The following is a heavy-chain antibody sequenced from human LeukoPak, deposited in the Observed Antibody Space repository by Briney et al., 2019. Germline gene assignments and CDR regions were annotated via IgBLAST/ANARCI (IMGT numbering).Heavy chain of an antibody. Sequence: GGSLRLSCAASGFTFSSYSMNWVRQAPGKGLEWVSSISSSSSYIYYADSVKGRFTISRDNAKNSLYLQMNSQRAEDTAVYYCARDTLIAAAGFDYYGMDVWGQGTTVTVSS. V-gene: IGHV3-21*01. D-gene: IGHD6-13*01. J-gene: IGHJ6*02. CDR3: ARDTLIAAAGFDYYGMDV. CDR1: GFTFSSYS. CDR2: ISSSSSYI.